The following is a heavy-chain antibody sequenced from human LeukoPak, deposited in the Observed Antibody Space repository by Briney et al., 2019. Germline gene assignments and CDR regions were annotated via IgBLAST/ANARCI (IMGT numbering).Heavy chain of an antibody. Sequence: GGSLRLSCAASGFTFSSYEMNWVRQAPGKGLEWVSAISGSGGSTYYADSVKGRFTISRDNSKNTLYLQMNSLRAEDTAVYYCAKKGRDYHLRGYFDYWGQGTLVTVSS. V-gene: IGHV3-23*01. D-gene: IGHD1-26*01. CDR1: GFTFSSYE. CDR2: ISGSGGST. J-gene: IGHJ4*02. CDR3: AKKGRDYHLRGYFDY.